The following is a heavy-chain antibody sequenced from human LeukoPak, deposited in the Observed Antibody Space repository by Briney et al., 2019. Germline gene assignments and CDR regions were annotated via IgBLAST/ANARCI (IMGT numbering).Heavy chain of an antibody. J-gene: IGHJ5*02. Sequence: ASVKLCCKASGYTFTSYGISWVRQAPGQGLEGMGWISAYNGNTNYAQKLQGRVTMTTDTSTSTAYMELRSLRSDDTAVYYCARDLAAAPPWFDPWGQGPLVTVSS. CDR1: GYTFTSYG. D-gene: IGHD6-13*01. V-gene: IGHV1-18*01. CDR3: ARDLAAAPPWFDP. CDR2: ISAYNGNT.